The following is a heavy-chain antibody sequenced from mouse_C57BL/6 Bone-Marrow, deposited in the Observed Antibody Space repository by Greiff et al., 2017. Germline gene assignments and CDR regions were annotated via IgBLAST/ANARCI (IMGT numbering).Heavy chain of an antibody. CDR3: TSGENGYDDY. J-gene: IGHJ2*01. D-gene: IGHD2-2*01. CDR2: IDPETGGT. V-gene: IGHV1-15*01. Sequence: VKLMESGAELVRPGASVTLSCKASGYTFTDYEMHWVKQTPVHGLEWIGTIDPETGGTAYNQKFKGKAILTADKSSSTAYMELRSLTSEDSAVYYCTSGENGYDDYWGQGTTLTVSS. CDR1: GYTFTDYE.